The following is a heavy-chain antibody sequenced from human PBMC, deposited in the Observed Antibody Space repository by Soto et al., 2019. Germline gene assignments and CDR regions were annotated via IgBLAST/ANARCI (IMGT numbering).Heavy chain of an antibody. CDR3: ARHHPTPGVFGIVMSLAY. Sequence: QLQLQESGPGLVKPSETLSLTCSVSGGPISSSNHYWGWIRQPPGKGLEWVGSITYSGSAYYNPTLKWRVTISVDASKTEVSLRLRSLTAADTAVYYCARHHPTPGVFGIVMSLAYWGQGNLVTVSS. CDR1: GGPISSSNHY. CDR2: ITYSGSA. D-gene: IGHD3-3*01. J-gene: IGHJ4*02. V-gene: IGHV4-39*01.